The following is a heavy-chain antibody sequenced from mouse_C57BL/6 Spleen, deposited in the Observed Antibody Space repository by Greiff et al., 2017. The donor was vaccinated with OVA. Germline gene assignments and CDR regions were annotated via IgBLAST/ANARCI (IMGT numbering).Heavy chain of an antibody. CDR2: IYPGSGNT. CDR3: ARTYGSSSSAYFDD. V-gene: IGHV1-76*01. D-gene: IGHD1-1*01. J-gene: IGHJ1*03. CDR1: GYTFTDYY. Sequence: QVQLKQSGAELVRPGASVTLSCKASGYTFTDYYINWVKQRPGQGLEWIVRIYPGSGNTSYNEKFKGKATLTAEKSSSTAYMQLSSLTSEDSAVYFCARTYGSSSSAYFDDWGTGTTVTVSS.